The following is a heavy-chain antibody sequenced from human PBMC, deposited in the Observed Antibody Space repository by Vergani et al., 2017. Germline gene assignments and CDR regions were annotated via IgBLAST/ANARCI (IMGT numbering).Heavy chain of an antibody. CDR3: ARGLSYGGRIWYFDL. J-gene: IGHJ2*01. Sequence: QVQLVQSGAEVKKPGSSVKVSCKASGGTFSSYAISWVRQAPGQGLEWMGGIIPIFGTANYAQKFQGRVTITADESTSTAYMELSGLRSEDTAVYYCARGLSYGGRIWYFDLWGRGTLVTVSS. CDR1: GGTFSSYA. V-gene: IGHV1-69*01. CDR2: IIPIFGTA. D-gene: IGHD3-16*01.